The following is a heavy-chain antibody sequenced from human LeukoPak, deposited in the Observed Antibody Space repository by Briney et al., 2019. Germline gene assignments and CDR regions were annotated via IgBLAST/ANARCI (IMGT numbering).Heavy chain of an antibody. J-gene: IGHJ4*02. V-gene: IGHV1-2*02. CDR3: AREGEELLLGYFDY. CDR2: INPNSGGT. Sequence: ASVKVSCKASGYTFTGYYMHWVRQAPGQGLEWMGWINPNSGGTNYAQKFQGRVTMTRDTSISTAYMELRSLRSDDTAVYYCAREGEELLLGYFDYWGQGTLVTVSS. D-gene: IGHD2-15*01. CDR1: GYTFTGYY.